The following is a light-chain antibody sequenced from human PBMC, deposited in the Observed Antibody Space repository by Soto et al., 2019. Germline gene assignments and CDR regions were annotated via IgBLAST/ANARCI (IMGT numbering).Light chain of an antibody. V-gene: IGKV3-20*01. CDR2: GAS. J-gene: IGKJ1*01. CDR1: QSVSNNY. Sequence: SPGTLSLSPGERATLSCRASQSVSNNYLAXYQXXPXXAXXLXXXGASNRATGIPDRFSGSGSGTDFTLTISRLEPEDFAVYYCQQYGSSPPSTFGQGNKVDIK. CDR3: QQYGSSPPST.